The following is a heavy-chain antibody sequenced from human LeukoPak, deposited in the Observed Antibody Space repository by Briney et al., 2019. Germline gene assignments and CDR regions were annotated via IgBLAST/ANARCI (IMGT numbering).Heavy chain of an antibody. J-gene: IGHJ4*02. CDR3: ARQGYSSSWPTLGY. CDR1: GGSISSTNYY. Sequence: PSETLSLTCTVSGGSISSTNYYWGWLRQPPGKGLEWIGSIYYSGSTSYNPSLKSRVTLSVNTSKNQFSLKLSSVTAADTAVYYCARQGYSSSWPTLGYWGQGTLVTVSS. CDR2: IYYSGST. V-gene: IGHV4-39*01. D-gene: IGHD6-13*01.